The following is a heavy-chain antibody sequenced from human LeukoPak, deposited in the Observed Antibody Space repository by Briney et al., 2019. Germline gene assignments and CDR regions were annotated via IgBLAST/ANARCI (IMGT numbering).Heavy chain of an antibody. CDR3: ARGVGFLYYYYGKDV. J-gene: IGHJ6*02. CDR1: GYTFTSYD. V-gene: IGHV1-8*01. CDR2: MNPNSGNT. Sequence: ASVKVSCKASGYTFTSYDINWVRQATGQGLEWMGWMNPNSGNTGYAQKFQGRVTMTRNTSISTAYMELSSLRSEDTAVYYCARGVGFLYYYYGKDVWGQGTTVTVSS. D-gene: IGHD1-26*01.